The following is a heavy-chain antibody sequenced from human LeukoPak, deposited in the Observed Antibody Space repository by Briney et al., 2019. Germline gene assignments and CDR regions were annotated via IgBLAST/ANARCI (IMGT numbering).Heavy chain of an antibody. Sequence: GRSLRLSCAASGFTFDDYAMHWFRQAPGKGLEWVSGISWNSGSIGYADSVKGRFTISRDNAKNSLYLQMNSLRAEDTALYYCAKQTAMVSSYYYGMGVWGQGTTVTVSS. D-gene: IGHD5-18*01. CDR2: ISWNSGSI. J-gene: IGHJ6*02. V-gene: IGHV3-9*01. CDR1: GFTFDDYA. CDR3: AKQTAMVSSYYYGMGV.